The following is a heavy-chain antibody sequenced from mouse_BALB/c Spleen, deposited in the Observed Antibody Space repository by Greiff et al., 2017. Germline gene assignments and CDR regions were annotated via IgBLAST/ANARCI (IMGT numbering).Heavy chain of an antibody. CDR2: INPSSGYT. CDR1: GYTFTSYT. D-gene: IGHD2-4*01. V-gene: IGHV1-4*02. Sequence: VQLVESAAELARPGASVKMSCKASGYTFTSYTMHWVKQRPGQGLEWIGYINPSSGYTEYNQKFKDKTTLTADKSSSTAYMQLSSLTSEDSAVYYCARYYDYDRAWFAYWGQGTLVTVSA. J-gene: IGHJ3*01. CDR3: ARYYDYDRAWFAY.